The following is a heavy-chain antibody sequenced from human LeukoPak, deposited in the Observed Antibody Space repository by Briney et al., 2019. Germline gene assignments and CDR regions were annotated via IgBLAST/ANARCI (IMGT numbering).Heavy chain of an antibody. D-gene: IGHD3-22*01. V-gene: IGHV3-7*04. CDR3: ARGSPYYDSSGYYAAGY. CDR2: IKRDGSEK. J-gene: IGHJ4*02. CDR1: GFTFSSYW. Sequence: GGSLRLACAASGFTFSSYWMSWVRQAPGKGLEWVANIKRDGSEKYYVDSVKGRFTISRDNAKNSLYLQMNSLRAEDTAVYYCARGSPYYDSSGYYAAGYWGQGTLVTVSS.